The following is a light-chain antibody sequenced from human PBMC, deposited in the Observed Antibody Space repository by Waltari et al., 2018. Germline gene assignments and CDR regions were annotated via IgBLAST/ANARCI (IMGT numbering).Light chain of an antibody. V-gene: IGKV3-20*01. J-gene: IGKJ1*01. CDR1: RSVIKY. CDR3: QKYDSLPAT. CDR2: HAS. Sequence: VLTQSPGTLSLSPGESAPLSCRASRSVIKYLAWYHQTPGRAPRLLIYHASTRATGIPDRFSGSVSGTDFSLTISRLEPDDFAVYYCQKYDSLPATFGQGTRVEIK.